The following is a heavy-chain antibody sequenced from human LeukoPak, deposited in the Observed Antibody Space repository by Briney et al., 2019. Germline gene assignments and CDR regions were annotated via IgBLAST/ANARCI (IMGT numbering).Heavy chain of an antibody. CDR2: INPKSGGT. Sequence: ASVKVSCKASGYTFTSYDINWVRQAPGQGLEWMGWINPKSGGTNYAQKFQGRVTMTRDTSISTAYMELSRLRSDDTAVYYCARDTEYSTSWYYYYMDVWGKGTTVTVSS. CDR3: ARDTEYSTSWYYYYMDV. J-gene: IGHJ6*03. V-gene: IGHV1-2*02. CDR1: GYTFTSYD. D-gene: IGHD6-13*01.